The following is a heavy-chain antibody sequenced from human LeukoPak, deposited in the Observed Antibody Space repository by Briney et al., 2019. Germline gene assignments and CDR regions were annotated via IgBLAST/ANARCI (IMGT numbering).Heavy chain of an antibody. J-gene: IGHJ4*02. V-gene: IGHV1-18*01. D-gene: IGHD2-2*01. CDR1: GYTFTSYG. CDR2: ISAYNGNT. CDR3: ARSGPDCSSTSCQGDSYGYHDY. Sequence: ASVTVSCKASGYTFTSYGISWVRQAPGQGLEWMGWISAYNGNTNYAQKLQGRVTMTTDTSTSTAYMELRSLRSDDTAVYYCARSGPDCSSTSCQGDSYGYHDYWGQGTLVTVSS.